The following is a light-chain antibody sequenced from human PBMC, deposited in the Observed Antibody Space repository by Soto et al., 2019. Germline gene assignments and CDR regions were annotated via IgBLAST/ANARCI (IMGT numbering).Light chain of an antibody. CDR1: QSVISNY. J-gene: IGKJ5*01. Sequence: EFGLTQSPGTLSLSPGERATLSCRASQSVISNYSAWYQQKPGQAPRLLIYVTSRRATGIPDRFIGSGSGTDFSLTISRLEPEDFAVYYCQQYGSSPPLTFGQGTRLEI. CDR3: QQYGSSPPLT. V-gene: IGKV3-20*01. CDR2: VTS.